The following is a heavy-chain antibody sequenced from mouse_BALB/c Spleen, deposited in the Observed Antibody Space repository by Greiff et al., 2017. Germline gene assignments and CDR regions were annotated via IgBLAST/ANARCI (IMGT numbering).Heavy chain of an antibody. CDR3: ARRLTGTDFDY. CDR2: IIPGTGTT. V-gene: IGHV1S132*01. J-gene: IGHJ2*01. CDR1: GYTFTSYW. Sequence: VKLMESGAELVKPGASVKLSCKTSGYTFTSYWIQWVKQRPGQGLGWIGEIIPGTGTTYYNEKFKGKATLTIDTSSSTAYMQLSSLTSEDSAVYFCARRLTGTDFDYWGQGTTLTVSS. D-gene: IGHD4-1*01.